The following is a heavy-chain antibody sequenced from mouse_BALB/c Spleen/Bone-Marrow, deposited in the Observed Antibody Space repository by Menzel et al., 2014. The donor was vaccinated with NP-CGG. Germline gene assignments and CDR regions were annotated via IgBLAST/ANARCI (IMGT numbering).Heavy chain of an antibody. CDR3: ARRWSGAMDY. V-gene: IGHV1-31*01. Sequence: EVKLMESGPELVKPGASMKISCKASGYSFTACSIHWIKQSHVKRPEWIGRINPYNGATTYNQNFNDKASLTVDKSSSTAYMELHSLTSEDSAVYYCARRWSGAMDYWGQGTSVTVSS. CDR2: INPYNGAT. J-gene: IGHJ4*01. D-gene: IGHD2-3*01. CDR1: GYSFTACS.